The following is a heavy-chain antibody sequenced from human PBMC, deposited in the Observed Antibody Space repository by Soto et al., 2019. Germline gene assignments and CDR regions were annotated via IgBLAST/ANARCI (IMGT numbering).Heavy chain of an antibody. J-gene: IGHJ4*02. CDR1: GYNFASYW. D-gene: IGHD1-26*01. CDR3: ARHSGSYLTPFDY. V-gene: IGHV5-51*01. CDR2: IYPGDSDT. Sequence: GESLKISCKGSGYNFASYWIGWVRQMPGKGLEWMGIIYPGDSDTRYSPSFQGQVTISADKSISTAYLQWSSLKASDTAMYYCARHSGSYLTPFDYWGQSTLVTVSS.